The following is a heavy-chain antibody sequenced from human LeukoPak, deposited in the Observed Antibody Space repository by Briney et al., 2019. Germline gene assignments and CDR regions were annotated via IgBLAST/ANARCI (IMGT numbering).Heavy chain of an antibody. CDR2: INPNSGGT. J-gene: IGHJ5*02. CDR1: GYTFTGYY. V-gene: IGHV1-2*02. D-gene: IGHD5-12*01. Sequence: ASVKVSCKASGYTFTGYYVHWVRQAPGQGLEWMGWINPNSGGTKYAQKFQGRLTMTRDTSISTAYMELSSLKSDDTAVYYCARGGRVANNWFDPWGQGTLVTVSS. CDR3: ARGGRVANNWFDP.